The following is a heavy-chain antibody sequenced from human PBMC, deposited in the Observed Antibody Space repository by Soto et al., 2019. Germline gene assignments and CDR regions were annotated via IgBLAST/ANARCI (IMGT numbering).Heavy chain of an antibody. D-gene: IGHD3-3*01. CDR3: ARSGYPTHYYYYYGMDV. Sequence: ASVKVSCKASGYTFTSYGISWVRQAPGQGLEWMGWISAYNGNTNYAQKLQGRVTMTTDTSTSTAYMELRSLRSDDTAVYYCARSGYPTHYYYYYGMDVWGQGTTVTVSS. CDR1: GYTFTSYG. CDR2: ISAYNGNT. V-gene: IGHV1-18*01. J-gene: IGHJ6*02.